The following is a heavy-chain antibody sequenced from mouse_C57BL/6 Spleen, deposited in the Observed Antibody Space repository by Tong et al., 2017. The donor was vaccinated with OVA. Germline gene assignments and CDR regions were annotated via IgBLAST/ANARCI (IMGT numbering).Heavy chain of an antibody. Sequence: VQLQESGPELVKPGASVKISCKASGYAFSSSWMNWVKQRPGKGLEWIGRIYPGDGDTNYNGKFKGKATLTADKSSSTADMELRSRTSEYSGVYCCARDCGSCFFDYWGQGSTLTV. CDR3: ARDCGSCFFDY. J-gene: IGHJ2*01. CDR1: GYAFSSSW. V-gene: IGHV1-82*01. D-gene: IGHD1-2*01. CDR2: IYPGDGDT.